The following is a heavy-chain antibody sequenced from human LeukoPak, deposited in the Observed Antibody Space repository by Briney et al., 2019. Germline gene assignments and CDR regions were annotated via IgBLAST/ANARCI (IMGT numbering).Heavy chain of an antibody. CDR1: GGTFNSYA. Sequence: SVKVSCKASGGTFNSYAISWVRQAPGQGLEWMGGIIPIFGTANYAQKFQGRVTITADESTSTAYMELSSLRSEDTAVYYCARDGSYCGGDCYPSPFDYWGQGTLVTVSS. CDR3: ARDGSYCGGDCYPSPFDY. CDR2: IIPIFGTA. V-gene: IGHV1-69*13. D-gene: IGHD2-21*02. J-gene: IGHJ4*02.